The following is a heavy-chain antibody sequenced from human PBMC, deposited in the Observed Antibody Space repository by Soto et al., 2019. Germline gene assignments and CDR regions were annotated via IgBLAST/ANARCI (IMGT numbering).Heavy chain of an antibody. V-gene: IGHV1-18*01. CDR3: AXDEQWLEINFDY. CDR2: ISAYNGNT. CDR1: GYTFTSYG. Sequence: QVQLVQSGAEVKKPGASVKVSCKASGYTFTSYGISWVRQAPGQGLEWMGWISAYNGNTNYXQKXXXXXXXXXXXXXXXXXXXXXXXXXXXXAVYYCAXDEQWLEINFDYWGQGTLVTVSS. J-gene: IGHJ4*02. D-gene: IGHD6-19*01.